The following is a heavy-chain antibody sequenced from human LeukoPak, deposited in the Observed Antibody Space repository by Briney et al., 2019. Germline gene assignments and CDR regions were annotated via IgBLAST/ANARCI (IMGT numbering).Heavy chain of an antibody. J-gene: IGHJ4*02. CDR3: ARRYSYCTNGVCPFDY. CDR2: IYTSGST. V-gene: IGHV4-4*09. D-gene: IGHD2-8*01. CDR1: GGSISSYY. Sequence: SETLSLTCTVSGGSISSYYWSWIRQPPGKGLEWIGYIYTSGSTNYNPSLKSRVTISVDTSKNQFSLKLSSVTAADTAVYYCARRYSYCTNGVCPFDYWGQGTLVTVSS.